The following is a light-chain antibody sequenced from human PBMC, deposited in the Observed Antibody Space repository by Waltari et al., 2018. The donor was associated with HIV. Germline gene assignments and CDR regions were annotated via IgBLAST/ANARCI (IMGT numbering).Light chain of an antibody. J-gene: IGLJ3*02. V-gene: IGLV3-1*01. Sequence: ELTQPPSVSVSPGQTASITCSGANLGDKYACWYRQKPGQSPVLIIYQENKRPSRIPARLSGSNSGNTATLTISGTQPVDEADYYCQAWASGTRVVFGGGTKLTVL. CDR1: NLGDKY. CDR2: QEN. CDR3: QAWASGTRVV.